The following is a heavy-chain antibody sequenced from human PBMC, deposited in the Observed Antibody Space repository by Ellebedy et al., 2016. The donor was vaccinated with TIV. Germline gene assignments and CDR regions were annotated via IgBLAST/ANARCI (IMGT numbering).Heavy chain of an antibody. Sequence: AASVTVSCKASGYTFDSYGISWVRQAPGQGLEWMGWINTYSGNTKYAKKLRDRVTMTTDSSTSTAYMELRSLKSDDTALYYCVRCPPSSGMPFDPWGQGTLVTVSS. J-gene: IGHJ5*02. D-gene: IGHD3-10*01. CDR1: GYTFDSYG. V-gene: IGHV1-18*01. CDR2: INTYSGNT. CDR3: VRCPPSSGMPFDP.